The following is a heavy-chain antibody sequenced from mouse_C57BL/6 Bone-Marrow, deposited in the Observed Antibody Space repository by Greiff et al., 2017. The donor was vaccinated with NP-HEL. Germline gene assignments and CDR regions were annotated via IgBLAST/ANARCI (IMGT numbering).Heavy chain of an antibody. Sequence: VMLVESGPGLVAPSQSLSITCTVSGISLTSYGVDWVRQPPGKGLEWLGVIWGGGSTNYNSALMSRLSISKDNSKSQVFLKMNSLQTDDTAMYYCAKLGFYYYGSSGYYAMDYWGQGTSVTVSS. J-gene: IGHJ4*01. D-gene: IGHD1-1*01. V-gene: IGHV2-9*01. CDR1: GISLTSYG. CDR2: IWGGGST. CDR3: AKLGFYYYGSSGYYAMDY.